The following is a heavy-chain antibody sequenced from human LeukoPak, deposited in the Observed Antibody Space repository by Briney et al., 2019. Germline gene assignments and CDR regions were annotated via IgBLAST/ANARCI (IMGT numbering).Heavy chain of an antibody. CDR3: AREGSIVPHQDLDY. CDR1: GFTFSSYS. V-gene: IGHV3-21*01. Sequence: PGGSLRLSCAASGFTFSSYSMNWVRQAPGKGLEWVSSTNRRGDDNYCADSVKGRFTITRDNAKNSLYLQMYSLRVEDTAVYYCAREGSIVPHQDLDYWGQGTLVTVSS. CDR2: TNRRGDDN. J-gene: IGHJ4*02. D-gene: IGHD2-8*01.